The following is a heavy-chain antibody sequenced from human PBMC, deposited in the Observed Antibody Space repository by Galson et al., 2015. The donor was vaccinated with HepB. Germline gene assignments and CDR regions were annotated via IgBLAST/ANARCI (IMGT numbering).Heavy chain of an antibody. V-gene: IGHV1-24*01. Sequence: SVKVSCKVSGYTLTELSMHWVRQAPGKGLEWMGGFDPEAGETIYAQKFQGRVTMTEDTSTDTAYMELSSLRSEDTAVYYCATYTIVVVTAIRSNWYFDLWGRGTLVTVSS. CDR3: ATYTIVVVTAIRSNWYFDL. CDR2: FDPEAGET. J-gene: IGHJ2*01. CDR1: GYTLTELS. D-gene: IGHD2-21*02.